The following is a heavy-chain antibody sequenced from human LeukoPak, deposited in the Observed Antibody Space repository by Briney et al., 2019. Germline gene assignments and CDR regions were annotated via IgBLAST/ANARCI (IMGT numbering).Heavy chain of an antibody. CDR2: IGTAGVT. V-gene: IGHV3-13*01. J-gene: IGHJ6*03. Sequence: GGSLRLSCAASGFTFSSYDMHWVRQATGKGLEWVSAIGTAGVTYYPGSVKGRFTISRENAKNSLYLQMNSLRAGDTAVYYCARGPTALDYYYYMDVWGKGTTVTVSS. CDR3: ARGPTALDYYYYMDV. CDR1: GFTFSSYD.